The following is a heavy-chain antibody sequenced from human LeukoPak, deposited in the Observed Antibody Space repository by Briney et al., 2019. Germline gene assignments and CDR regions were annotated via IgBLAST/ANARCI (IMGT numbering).Heavy chain of an antibody. CDR3: AKDASYGWDY. Sequence: PGGSLRLSCAASGFTFSSYGMNWVRQAPGKGLEWVSYISDSSSTIYYADSVKGRLTISRDNAKNSLYLQMNSLRAEDTAVYYCAKDASYGWDYWGQGTLVTVSS. V-gene: IGHV3-48*04. CDR1: GFTFSSYG. J-gene: IGHJ4*02. CDR2: ISDSSSTI. D-gene: IGHD4-17*01.